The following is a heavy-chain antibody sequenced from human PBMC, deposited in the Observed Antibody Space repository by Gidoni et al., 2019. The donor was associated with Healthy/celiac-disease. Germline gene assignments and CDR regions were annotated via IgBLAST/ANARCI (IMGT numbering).Heavy chain of an antibody. V-gene: IGHV3-23*01. CDR2: ISGSGGST. J-gene: IGHJ3*02. D-gene: IGHD3-16*02. CDR3: AKQAPFLGLRLGELSNDAFDI. CDR1: GFPFSSYA. Sequence: EVQLLESGGGLVQPGGSLGLSCAASGFPFSSYAMRWVRQAPGKGLEWVSAISGSGGSTYYADSVKGRFTISRDNSKNTLYLQMNSLRAEDTAVYYCAKQAPFLGLRLGELSNDAFDIWGQGTMVTVSS.